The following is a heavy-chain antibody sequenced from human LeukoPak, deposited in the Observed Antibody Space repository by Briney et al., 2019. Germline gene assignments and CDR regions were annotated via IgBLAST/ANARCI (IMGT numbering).Heavy chain of an antibody. J-gene: IGHJ3*02. D-gene: IGHD3-3*01. Sequence: ASVKVSCKASGYTFSGYYIHWVRQAPGQGLECMGWINPNSGDTNYAQNFQGRVTMTRDTSISTAYMELSSPTSDDTAVYYCARVYGGVVISGAFDIWGQGTMVTVSS. V-gene: IGHV1-2*02. CDR3: ARVYGGVVISGAFDI. CDR1: GYTFSGYY. CDR2: INPNSGDT.